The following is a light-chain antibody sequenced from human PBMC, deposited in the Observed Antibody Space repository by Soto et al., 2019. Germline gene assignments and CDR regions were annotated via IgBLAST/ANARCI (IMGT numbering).Light chain of an antibody. CDR3: QQYNTWPPIT. CDR2: GAS. CDR1: QSVSNN. Sequence: IALTQSPGKIAMLSCEGTPRFCSACQSVSNNYLAWYQQKPGQAPRLLIYGASTRATGLPARFSGSGSGTDFTLTISSLQSEDFAVYYCQQYNTWPPITFGQGTRLEIK. V-gene: IGKV3-15*01. J-gene: IGKJ5*01.